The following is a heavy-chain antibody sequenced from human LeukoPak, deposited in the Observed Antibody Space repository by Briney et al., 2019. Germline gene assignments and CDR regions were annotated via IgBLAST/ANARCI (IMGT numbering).Heavy chain of an antibody. CDR1: GFTFSRYS. D-gene: IGHD6-19*01. CDR2: ISSNSSYI. CDR3: ATPLSRGWSGGL. Sequence: PGGSLRLSCAPSGFTFSRYSMNWVRHSPGKGLEWVSSISSNSSYIYYADSVKGRFTISRANAKNSLYLQMNSLRADDTAVYYCATPLSRGWSGGLWGRGTGVPVSS. J-gene: IGHJ6*04. V-gene: IGHV3-21*01.